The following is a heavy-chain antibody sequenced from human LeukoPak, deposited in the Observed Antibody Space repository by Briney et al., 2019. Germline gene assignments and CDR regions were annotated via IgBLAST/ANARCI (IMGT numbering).Heavy chain of an antibody. CDR1: GDSVRTSNSY. J-gene: IGHJ4*02. CDR3: ARRRQLAIDY. V-gene: IGHV4-39*01. D-gene: IGHD6-6*01. CDR2: ISYSGST. Sequence: KASETLSLTCTVSGDSVRTSNSYWGWIRQPAGKGLEWIGSISYSGSTYYNPSLKSRVTISRDTSENQFSLKLSSVTAADTAVYYCARRRQLAIDYWGQETLVTVAS.